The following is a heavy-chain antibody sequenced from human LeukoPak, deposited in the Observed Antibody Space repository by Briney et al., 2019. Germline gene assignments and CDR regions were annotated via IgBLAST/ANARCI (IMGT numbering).Heavy chain of an antibody. D-gene: IGHD3-10*01. J-gene: IGHJ5*02. CDR2: MNPIKGSA. CDR1: GFTFTNYD. V-gene: IGHV1-8*01. Sequence: SVKVSCKATGFTFTNYDINWVRQAPGLGLEWMGWMNPIKGSAGYAQKFRGRVTMTRDTSISTAYMELRSLTSEDTAVYYCVRDGEGVAISVNFWFAPWGQGTQVTVSS. CDR3: VRDGEGVAISVNFWFAP.